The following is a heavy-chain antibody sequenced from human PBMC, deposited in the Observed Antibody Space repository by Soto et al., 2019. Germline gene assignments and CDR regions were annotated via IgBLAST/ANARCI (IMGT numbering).Heavy chain of an antibody. CDR3: AKDFTPDGYWDFDY. V-gene: IGHV3-23*01. J-gene: IGHJ4*02. D-gene: IGHD4-17*01. CDR2: VLQTGSST. Sequence: GGSLRLSCAASGFTFSTYTMSWVRQPPGKGLEWVSAVLQTGSSTFYADSVKGRFTISRDNSKNALYLQMNNLRAEDTAVYYCAKDFTPDGYWDFDYWGQGTLVTVSS. CDR1: GFTFSTYT.